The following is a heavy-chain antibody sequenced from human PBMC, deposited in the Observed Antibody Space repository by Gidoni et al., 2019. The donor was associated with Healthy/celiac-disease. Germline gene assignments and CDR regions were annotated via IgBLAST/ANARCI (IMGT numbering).Heavy chain of an antibody. CDR1: GFTVSSNY. J-gene: IGHJ6*02. CDR2: LFGGGST. CDR3: ARGSMVRGVQANYAMDV. D-gene: IGHD3-10*01. Sequence: VQLVESGGGLVQPGGSLRLSCAASGFTVSSNYMSWVRQAPGKGLEWVSVLFGGGSTYYADSVKGRCNISRHNSKNTLYLQMNSLRPEDTAVYYWARGSMVRGVQANYAMDVWGQGTTVTVSS. V-gene: IGHV3-53*04.